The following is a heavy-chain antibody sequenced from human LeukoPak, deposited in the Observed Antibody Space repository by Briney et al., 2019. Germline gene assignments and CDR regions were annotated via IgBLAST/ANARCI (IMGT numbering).Heavy chain of an antibody. J-gene: IGHJ4*02. Sequence: SETLSLTCTVSGGSISSYYWSWIRQPPGKGLEWIGYIYYSGSTNYNPSLKSRVTMSVDTSKSQFSLKLSSVTAADTAVYYCAREPWGVVDYWGQGTLVTVSS. CDR2: IYYSGST. CDR1: GGSISSYY. D-gene: IGHD3-16*01. CDR3: AREPWGVVDY. V-gene: IGHV4-59*01.